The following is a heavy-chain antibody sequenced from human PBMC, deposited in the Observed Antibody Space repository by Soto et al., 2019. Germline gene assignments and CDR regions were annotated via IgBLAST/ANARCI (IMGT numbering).Heavy chain of an antibody. CDR2: ISGSGSTT. Sequence: GSLRLSCAASGCTFNNYAMTWVRHSPGKGLVWVSVISGSGSTTYYADSVKGRFTISRDNSSNTLYLQMNSLRAEDTAVYYCAKDSRGSSHRTFEPWGQGTRVSVS. J-gene: IGHJ5*02. CDR3: AKDSRGSSHRTFEP. CDR1: GCTFNNYA. V-gene: IGHV3-23*01. D-gene: IGHD2-2*01.